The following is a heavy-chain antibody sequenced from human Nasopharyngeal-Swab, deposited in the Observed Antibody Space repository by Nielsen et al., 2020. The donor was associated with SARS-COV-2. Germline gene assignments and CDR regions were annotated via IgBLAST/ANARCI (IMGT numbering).Heavy chain of an antibody. V-gene: IGHV3-7*01. CDR2: IKQDGSET. J-gene: IGHJ5*02. Sequence: GESLKISCAASGFTFSNYWMNWVRQTPGKGLEWVAIIKQDGSETYYADSVKGRFTISRDNAKNSLYLQMNSLRAEDTAVYYCAVSSWQDFDPWGQGTLVTVSS. CDR1: GFTFSNYW. D-gene: IGHD6-13*01. CDR3: AVSSWQDFDP.